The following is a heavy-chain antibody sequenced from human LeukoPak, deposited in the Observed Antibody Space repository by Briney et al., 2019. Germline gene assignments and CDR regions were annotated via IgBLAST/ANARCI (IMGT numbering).Heavy chain of an antibody. CDR2: IYTRGST. CDR3: ARLITYYDSSGYYEGDAFDI. CDR1: GGSINNYY. V-gene: IGHV4-4*07. D-gene: IGHD3-22*01. Sequence: SETLSLTCTVSGGSINNYYWSWIRQPAGKGLEWIGRIYTRGSTNYNPSLKSRVTISVDTSKNQFSLKLSSVTAADTAVYYCARLITYYDSSGYYEGDAFDIWGQGTMVTVSS. J-gene: IGHJ3*02.